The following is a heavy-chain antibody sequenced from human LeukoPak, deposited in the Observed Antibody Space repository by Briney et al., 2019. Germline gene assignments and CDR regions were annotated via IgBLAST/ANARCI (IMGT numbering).Heavy chain of an antibody. CDR1: GFTFSSYA. D-gene: IGHD4-17*01. J-gene: IGHJ4*02. V-gene: IGHV3-30-3*01. CDR3: ATLPT. Sequence: LGGSLRLSCAASGFTFSSYAMHWVRQAPGKGLEWVAVISYDGNNKYYADSVKGRFTISRDSSKNTLYLQMNSLRAEDTALYYCATLPTWGQGTLVTVSS. CDR2: ISYDGNNK.